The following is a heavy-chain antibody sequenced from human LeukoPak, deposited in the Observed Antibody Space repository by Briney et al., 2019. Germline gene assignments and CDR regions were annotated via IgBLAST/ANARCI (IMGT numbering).Heavy chain of an antibody. CDR3: AKDRTVGASYWYFDL. V-gene: IGHV3-53*01. J-gene: IGHJ2*01. CDR1: GFTVSSNY. CDR2: LYSGGDT. Sequence: GGSLRLSCAASGFTVSSNYINWVRQAPGKGLEWVSVLYSGGDTYYADSVKGRFTVSRDNSKNTLFLHMNTLRAEDTAIYYCAKDRTVGASYWYFDLWGRGTLVTVSS. D-gene: IGHD1-26*01.